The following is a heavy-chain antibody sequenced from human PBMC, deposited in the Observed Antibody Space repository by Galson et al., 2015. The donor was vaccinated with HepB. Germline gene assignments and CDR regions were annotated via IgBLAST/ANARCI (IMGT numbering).Heavy chain of an antibody. J-gene: IGHJ4*02. D-gene: IGHD3-16*02. V-gene: IGHV1-69*13. CDR2: IIPIFGTA. CDR1: GGTFSSYA. Sequence: SVKVSCKASGGTFSSYAISWVRQAPGQGLEWMGGIIPIFGTANYAQKFQGRVTITADESTSTAYMELSSLRSEDTAVYYCARMYYDYVWGSYLEIDYWGQGTLVTVSS. CDR3: ARMYYDYVWGSYLEIDY.